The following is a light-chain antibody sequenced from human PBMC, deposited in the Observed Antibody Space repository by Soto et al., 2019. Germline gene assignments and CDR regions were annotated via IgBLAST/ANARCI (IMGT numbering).Light chain of an antibody. CDR2: AAT. CDR3: QQSHNTPYT. Sequence: DIPMTQSPSSLSAYVGDRVTITCRASQSVNTYLNWYQKRQGKAPKLLIYAATSLQSGVPPRFSGSGSGTDFNLLSTGLQPEDFATYYCQQSHNTPYTFGLGTMLEVK. J-gene: IGKJ2*01. CDR1: QSVNTY. V-gene: IGKV1-39*01.